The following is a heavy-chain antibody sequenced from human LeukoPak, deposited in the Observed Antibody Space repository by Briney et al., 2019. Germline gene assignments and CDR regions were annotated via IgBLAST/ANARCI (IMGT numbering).Heavy chain of an antibody. CDR3: ATHYAGLYFGP. D-gene: IGHD3-16*01. J-gene: IGHJ4*02. V-gene: IGHV4-39*01. CDR2: IFHNGIT. Sequence: SETLSLTCTVSGAPLRSNIYYWGWIPQSPGKGLKWLWSIFHNGITFYNPSLSSRVTLSLDTSKDHFSLNLTSVTAADTAVYHCATHYAGLYFGPWGQGILVTASS. CDR1: GAPLRSNIYY.